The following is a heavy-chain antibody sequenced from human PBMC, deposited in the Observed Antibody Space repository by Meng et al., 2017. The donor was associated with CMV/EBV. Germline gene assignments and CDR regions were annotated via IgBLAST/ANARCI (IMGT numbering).Heavy chain of an antibody. J-gene: IGHJ4*02. CDR2: IIPIFGTA. D-gene: IGHD5-24*01. CDR1: GGTFSSYA. CDR3: ARMPRDGYNYIDY. Sequence: VQLVQSGAEGKKPGASVKFSCKASGGTFSSYAISWVRQASGQGLEWMGGIIPIFGTANYAQKFQGRVTITADESTSTAYMELSSLRSEDTAVYYCARMPRDGYNYIDYWGQGALVTVSS. V-gene: IGHV1-69*12.